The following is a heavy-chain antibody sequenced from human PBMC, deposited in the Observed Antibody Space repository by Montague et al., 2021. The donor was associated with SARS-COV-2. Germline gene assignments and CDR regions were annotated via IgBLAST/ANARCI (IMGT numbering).Heavy chain of an antibody. D-gene: IGHD1-26*01. Sequence: TLSLTCTVSGASISTGIYYWSWIRQPAGKGLEWIGRIRTTGNTDYNSSLESRVFMSVDTSTNQFSLRLTSVTAADTAVYFCARFGSGSLEFDLWGRGTLVTVSS. CDR3: ARFGSGSLEFDL. V-gene: IGHV4-61*02. J-gene: IGHJ4*02. CDR2: IRTTGNT. CDR1: GASISTGIYY.